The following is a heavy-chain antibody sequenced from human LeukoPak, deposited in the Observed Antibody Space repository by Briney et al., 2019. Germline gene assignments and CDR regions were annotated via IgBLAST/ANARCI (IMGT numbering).Heavy chain of an antibody. D-gene: IGHD3-22*01. Sequence: PSETLSLTCTVSGCSISSYYWSWIRQPPGKGLEWIGYIYYSGSTNYNPSLKSRVTISVDTSKNQFSLKLSSVTAADTAVYYCARGRYYYDSSGYYTGYYYYMDVWGKGTTVTVSS. CDR1: GCSISSYY. V-gene: IGHV4-59*01. CDR3: ARGRYYYDSSGYYTGYYYYMDV. J-gene: IGHJ6*03. CDR2: IYYSGST.